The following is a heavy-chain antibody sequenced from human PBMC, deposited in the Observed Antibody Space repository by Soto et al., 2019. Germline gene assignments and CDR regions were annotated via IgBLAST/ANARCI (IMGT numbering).Heavy chain of an antibody. CDR3: ARRVDYYATSAYFSFDS. Sequence: KASETLSLTCNLSGGSFHNFYWLWIRQPPGKGLEWVGHVHYSGSTNYSPSLNSRATISLDTSKSQLSLKLRSVTAADTAMYFCARRVDYYATSAYFSFDSWGQGITVTVSS. V-gene: IGHV4-59*01. CDR2: VHYSGST. J-gene: IGHJ4*02. D-gene: IGHD3-16*01. CDR1: GGSFHNFY.